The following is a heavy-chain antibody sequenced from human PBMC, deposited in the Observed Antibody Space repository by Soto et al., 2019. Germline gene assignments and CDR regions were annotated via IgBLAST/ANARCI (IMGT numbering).Heavy chain of an antibody. V-gene: IGHV4-59*08. D-gene: IGHD1-26*01. CDR1: GGSISSYY. CDR2: IYYSGST. Sequence: ETLSLTCTVSGGSISSYYWSWIRQPPGKGLEWIGYIYYSGSTNCNPSLKSRVTISVDTSKNQFSLKLSSVTAADTAVYYCARRYGSAIDYWGQGTLVTVSS. J-gene: IGHJ4*02. CDR3: ARRYGSAIDY.